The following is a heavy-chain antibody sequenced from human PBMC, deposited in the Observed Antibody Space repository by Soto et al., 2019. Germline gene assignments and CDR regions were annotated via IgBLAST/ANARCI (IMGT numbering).Heavy chain of an antibody. CDR2: ISTTGNT. V-gene: IGHV4-4*07. J-gene: IGHJ4*02. Sequence: PSETLSLTFTVSCAAITSFSWSWIRQSAGKRLEWIGRISTTGNTHNNPSLESRVSLSLDTSMNQFSLTVTSVTAADTAVYYCARESGENWTYEAYWGQGTLVTVSS. CDR1: CAAITSFS. D-gene: IGHD1-7*01. CDR3: ARESGENWTYEAY.